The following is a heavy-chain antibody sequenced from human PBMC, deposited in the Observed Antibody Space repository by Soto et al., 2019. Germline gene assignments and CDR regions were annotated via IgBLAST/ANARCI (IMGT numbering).Heavy chain of an antibody. Sequence: QVQLVQSGAEVKKPGASVKVSCKASGYTFTSYYITWVRQAPGQGLEWMGWISAYNGNTHYAQKVQGRVTMTTDTSTSTVYMDLRSLRSDDTAVYYCARDGPPMDYWGQGTLVTVSS. CDR1: GYTFTSYY. D-gene: IGHD2-2*01. J-gene: IGHJ4*02. V-gene: IGHV1-18*01. CDR2: ISAYNGNT. CDR3: ARDGPPMDY.